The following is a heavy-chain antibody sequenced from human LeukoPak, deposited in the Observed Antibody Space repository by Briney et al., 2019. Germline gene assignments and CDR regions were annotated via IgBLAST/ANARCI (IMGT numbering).Heavy chain of an antibody. CDR1: GYSFTSYW. CDR2: IYPGDSDT. Sequence: GESLKISCKGSGYSFTSYWIGWVRQMPGKGLEWMGIIYPGDSDTRYNPSFQGQVTISADKSISTAYLQWSSLKASDTAMYYCARSPYGYCSSTSCYEPYWFDPWGQGTLVTVSS. CDR3: ARSPYGYCSSTSCYEPYWFDP. V-gene: IGHV5-51*01. J-gene: IGHJ5*02. D-gene: IGHD2-2*03.